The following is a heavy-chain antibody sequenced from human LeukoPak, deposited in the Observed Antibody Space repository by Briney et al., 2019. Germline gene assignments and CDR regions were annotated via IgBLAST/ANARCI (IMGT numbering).Heavy chain of an antibody. D-gene: IGHD2-2*01. CDR3: ARDRGGCSSTSCYPEDYYYYYMDV. CDR1: GGSISSGSYY. Sequence: SETLSLTCTVSGGSISSGSYYWSWIRQPAGKGLEWIGRIYTSGSTNYNPSLKSRVTISVDTSKNQFSLKLSSVTAADTAVYYCARDRGGCSSTSCYPEDYYYYYMDVWGKGTTVTVSS. V-gene: IGHV4-61*02. J-gene: IGHJ6*03. CDR2: IYTSGST.